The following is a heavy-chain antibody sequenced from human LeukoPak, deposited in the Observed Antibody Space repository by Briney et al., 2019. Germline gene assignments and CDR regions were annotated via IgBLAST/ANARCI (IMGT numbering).Heavy chain of an antibody. Sequence: ASVKVSCKASGYSFTAYGITWIRQAKGEGLEWMGWISPSNGATECAQNLQDRVSMNTDTSTTTAHIEVTSLKSDDTAVYFCASDHDSTMAYWGQGNLVTVSS. D-gene: IGHD4/OR15-4a*01. CDR2: ISPSNGAT. J-gene: IGHJ4*02. CDR3: ASDHDSTMAY. V-gene: IGHV1-18*01. CDR1: GYSFTAYG.